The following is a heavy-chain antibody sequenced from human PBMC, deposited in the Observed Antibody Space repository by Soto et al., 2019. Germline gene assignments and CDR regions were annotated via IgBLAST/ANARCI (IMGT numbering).Heavy chain of an antibody. D-gene: IGHD3-9*01. CDR2: ISAYNGNT. V-gene: IGHV1-18*01. J-gene: IGHJ4*02. CDR3: ARGNDILTRRFRYTLTY. CDR1: GYTFTSYG. Sequence: ASVKVSCKASGYTFTSYGISWVRQAPGQGLEWMGWISAYNGNTNYAQKLQGRVTMTTDTSTSTAYMELRSLRSDDTAVYYCARGNDILTRRFRYTLTYWGQGTLVTVSS.